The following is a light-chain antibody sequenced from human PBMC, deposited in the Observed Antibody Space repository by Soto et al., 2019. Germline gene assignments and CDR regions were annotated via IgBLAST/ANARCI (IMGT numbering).Light chain of an antibody. Sequence: DIQMTQSPATLSASVVDRVTITCRASQNIYTWLAWYQQKPGKAPKLLIYEASSLEKGVPARFGGSGSGTEFTLTISSLQPDDFATYYCQQYNVYSWTFGQGTKVDIK. J-gene: IGKJ1*01. CDR3: QQYNVYSWT. CDR2: EAS. CDR1: QNIYTW. V-gene: IGKV1-5*03.